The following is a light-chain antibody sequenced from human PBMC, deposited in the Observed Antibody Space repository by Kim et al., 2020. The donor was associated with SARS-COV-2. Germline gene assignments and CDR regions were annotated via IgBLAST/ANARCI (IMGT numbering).Light chain of an antibody. CDR2: DVS. CDR1: SSDVGGYNY. CDR3: CSYAGSNWV. Sequence: PGQSVTISCTGTSSDVGGYNYASWYQQHPGKAPKLMLYDVSKRPSGVPDRCSGSKSGNTASLTISGLQAEDEADYYCCSYAGSNWVFGGGTKLTVL. J-gene: IGLJ3*02. V-gene: IGLV2-11*01.